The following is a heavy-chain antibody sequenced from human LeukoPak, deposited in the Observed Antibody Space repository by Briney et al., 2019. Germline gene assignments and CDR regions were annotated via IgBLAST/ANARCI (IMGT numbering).Heavy chain of an antibody. CDR1: GYSFTNYW. D-gene: IGHD6-13*01. CDR3: ARHLQRGSVGPAAGTWND. V-gene: IGHV5-51*01. CDR2: IYPGDSDT. Sequence: GESLKISCKGSGYSFTNYWIGWVRQMPGKGLEWMGIIYPGDSDTRYSPSFQGQVTISADKSISTAYLQWSSLKASDTAMYYCARHLQRGSVGPAAGTWNDWGQGTLVTVSS. J-gene: IGHJ4*02.